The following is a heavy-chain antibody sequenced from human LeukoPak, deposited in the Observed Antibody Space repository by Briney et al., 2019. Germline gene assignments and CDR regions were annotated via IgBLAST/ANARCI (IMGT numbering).Heavy chain of an antibody. CDR3: ARVEMATILFDY. D-gene: IGHD5-24*01. V-gene: IGHV4-30-4*01. CDR1: GCSISSGDYY. J-gene: IGHJ4*02. Sequence: PSQTLSLTCTVSGCSISSGDYYWSWIRQPPGKGLEGIGDISYSGSTYYNPALKSRVNISVDTSKNQFSLKLSSVTAADTAVYYCARVEMATILFDYWGQGTLVTVSS. CDR2: ISYSGST.